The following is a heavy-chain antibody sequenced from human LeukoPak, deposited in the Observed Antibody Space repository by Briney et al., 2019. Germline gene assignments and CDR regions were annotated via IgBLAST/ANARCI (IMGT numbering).Heavy chain of an antibody. CDR3: AKAWIVVVVPDAFDI. CDR1: GFTFSSYA. CDR2: ISGSGGST. Sequence: GGSLRLSCAASGFTFSSYAMSWVRQAPGKGLEWVSAISGSGGSTYYADSVRGRFTISRDNSKNTLYLQMNSLRAEDTAVYYCAKAWIVVVVPDAFDIWGQGTMVTVSS. D-gene: IGHD2-15*01. J-gene: IGHJ3*02. V-gene: IGHV3-23*01.